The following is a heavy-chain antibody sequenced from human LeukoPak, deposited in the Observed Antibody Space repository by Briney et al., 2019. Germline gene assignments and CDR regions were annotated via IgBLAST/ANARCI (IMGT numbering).Heavy chain of an antibody. Sequence: ASVKVSCKASGYIFTSYVLHWVRQAPGQGLEWMGWINTDTGNPTYAQGFTGRFVFSLDTSVSTAYLQISSLKADDTAMYYCARGDYETHGYQTRWGQGTLVTVSS. D-gene: IGHD3-22*01. CDR3: ARGDYETHGYQTR. J-gene: IGHJ4*02. V-gene: IGHV7-4-1*02. CDR2: INTDTGNP. CDR1: GYIFTSYV.